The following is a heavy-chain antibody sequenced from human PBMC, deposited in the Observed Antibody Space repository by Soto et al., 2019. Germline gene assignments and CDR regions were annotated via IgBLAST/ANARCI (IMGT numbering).Heavy chain of an antibody. CDR1: GFPFDDYT. Sequence: GGSLRLSCAAYGFPFDDYTMHWVRQSPGKGLEWVSLISFDGGSTYYADSVKGRFTISRDNSKNSLYLQMNSLRTEDTALYYCVKDISYPSGWPGSWGQGNXVTVSS. D-gene: IGHD6-19*01. J-gene: IGHJ5*02. V-gene: IGHV3-43*01. CDR2: ISFDGGST. CDR3: VKDISYPSGWPGS.